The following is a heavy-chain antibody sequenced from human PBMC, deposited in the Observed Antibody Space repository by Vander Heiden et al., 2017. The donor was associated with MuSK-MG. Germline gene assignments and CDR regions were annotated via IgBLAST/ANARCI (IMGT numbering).Heavy chain of an antibody. CDR1: GGSISSSSYY. D-gene: IGHD4-17*01. CDR2: IYYSGST. J-gene: IGHJ1*01. CDR3: AIGYGDYVAFQH. Sequence: QLQLQESGPGLVKPSETLSLTCTVSGGSISSSSYYWGWIRQPPGKGLEGIGSIYYSGSTYYNPSLKSRVTISVDTSKNQFSLKLSSVTAADTAVYYCAIGYGDYVAFQHWGQGTLVTVSS. V-gene: IGHV4-39*07.